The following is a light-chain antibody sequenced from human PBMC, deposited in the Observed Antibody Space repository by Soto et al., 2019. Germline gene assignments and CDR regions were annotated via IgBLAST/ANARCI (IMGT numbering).Light chain of an antibody. J-gene: IGKJ1*01. V-gene: IGKV1-9*01. CDR1: QGISNS. CDR2: SAS. Sequence: DVQLTQSPSFMSLSAGDRVTITCRASQGISNSLAWYQQKPGKAPKLLIYSASTLQSGVPSRFSGGFSGTEFTLTISSLQPEDFETYYCQQYNSYSVTFGQGTKVDIK. CDR3: QQYNSYSVT.